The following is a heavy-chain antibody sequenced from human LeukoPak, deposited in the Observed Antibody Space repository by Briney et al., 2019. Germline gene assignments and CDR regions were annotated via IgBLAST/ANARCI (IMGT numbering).Heavy chain of an antibody. CDR1: GFTFDDFA. CDR3: AKTVGPVVVVIRNYFDY. CDR2: INWNGDNT. J-gene: IGHJ4*02. V-gene: IGHV3-20*04. D-gene: IGHD3-22*01. Sequence: GSLRLSCAASGFTFDDFAMNWVRQAPGKGLEWVSGINWNGDNTGYGDSVKGRFTISRDNTKNSLYLQMNSLRAEDTAVYYCAKTVGPVVVVIRNYFDYWGQGTLVTVSS.